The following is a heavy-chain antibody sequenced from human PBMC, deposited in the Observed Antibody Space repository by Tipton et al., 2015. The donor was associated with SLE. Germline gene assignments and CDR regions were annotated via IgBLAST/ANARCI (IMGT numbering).Heavy chain of an antibody. CDR2: INHSGST. J-gene: IGHJ3*02. D-gene: IGHD4-11*01. CDR3: VRHPTVTALTTVPYDI. CDR1: GGSFSGYY. V-gene: IGHV4-34*01. Sequence: LRLSCAVYGGSFSGYYRSWIRQPPGKGLEWIGEINHSGSTNYNPSLKSRVTISVDTSKNQFSLNLRSVTAADTAVYYCVRHPTVTALTTVPYDIWGPGTMVTVSS.